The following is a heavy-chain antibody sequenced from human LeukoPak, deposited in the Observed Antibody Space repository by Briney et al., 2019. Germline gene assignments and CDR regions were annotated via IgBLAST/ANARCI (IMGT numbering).Heavy chain of an antibody. J-gene: IGHJ4*02. Sequence: PSETLSLTCTVSGGSISGSDYYWGWIRQVSGKGLEWIGSIYYSGITHYNATLKSRVTISVDMSTNQFSLSLRSVTAADTAVYYCARDGWESGDYWGQGTLVTVSS. CDR2: IYYSGIT. CDR1: GGSISGSDYY. CDR3: ARDGWESGDY. V-gene: IGHV4-39*07. D-gene: IGHD1-26*01.